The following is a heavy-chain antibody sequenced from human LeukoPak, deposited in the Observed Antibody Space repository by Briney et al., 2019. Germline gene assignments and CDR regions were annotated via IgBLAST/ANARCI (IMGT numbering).Heavy chain of an antibody. CDR3: ASGGVVVVVAATPDLQYYYYYGMDV. D-gene: IGHD2-15*01. V-gene: IGHV1-69*13. Sequence: GASVKVSCKASGYTFTSYGISWVRQAPGQGLEWMGGIIPIFGTANYAQKFQGRVTITADESTSTAYMELSSLRSEDTAVYYCASGGVVVVVAATPDLQYYYYYGMDVWGKGTTVTVSS. CDR1: GYTFTSYG. CDR2: IIPIFGTA. J-gene: IGHJ6*04.